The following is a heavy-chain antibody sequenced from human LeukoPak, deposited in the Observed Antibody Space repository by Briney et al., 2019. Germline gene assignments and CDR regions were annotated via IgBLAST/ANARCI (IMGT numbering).Heavy chain of an antibody. CDR3: ATSPTENKIRSYYYGMDV. Sequence: PEGSLRLSCAASGFTFSSYWMSWVRQAPGKGLEWVANMKQDGSQKYYVDSVKGRFTISRDNAKNSLYLQMNSLRAEDTAVYYCATSPTENKIRSYYYGMDVWGQGTTVTVSS. CDR1: GFTFSSYW. V-gene: IGHV3-7*03. D-gene: IGHD1-1*01. J-gene: IGHJ6*02. CDR2: MKQDGSQK.